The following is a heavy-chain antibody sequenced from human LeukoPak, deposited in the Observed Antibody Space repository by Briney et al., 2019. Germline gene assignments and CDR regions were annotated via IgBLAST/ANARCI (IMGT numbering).Heavy chain of an antibody. V-gene: IGHV1-69*01. J-gene: IGHJ5*02. Sequence: GSSVKVSCKASGGTFSSYAISWVRQAPGQGLEWTGGIIPIFGTANYAQKFQGRVTITADESTSTAYMELSSLRSEDTAVYYCARESSGWANWFDPWGQGTLVTVSS. CDR3: ARESSGWANWFDP. D-gene: IGHD6-19*01. CDR1: GGTFSSYA. CDR2: IIPIFGTA.